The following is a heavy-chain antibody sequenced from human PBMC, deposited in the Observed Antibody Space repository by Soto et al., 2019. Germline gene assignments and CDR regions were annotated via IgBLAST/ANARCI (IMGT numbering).Heavy chain of an antibody. CDR3: ARDSSFDP. J-gene: IGHJ5*02. Sequence: PSETLSLTCTVSGGSISSYYWSWLRQPPGKGLEWIGYIYYSGSTNYNRSLKSRVTISLDTSKNQFSLKLSSVTAADTAVYYCARDSSFDPGGQGTLVTVS. V-gene: IGHV4-59*01. CDR2: IYYSGST. CDR1: GGSISSYY. D-gene: IGHD2-15*01.